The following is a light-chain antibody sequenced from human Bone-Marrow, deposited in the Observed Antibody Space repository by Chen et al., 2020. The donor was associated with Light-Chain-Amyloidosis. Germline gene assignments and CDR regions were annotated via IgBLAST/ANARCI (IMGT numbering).Light chain of an antibody. CDR2: EVP. CDR1: SSDVGGDNH. Sequence: QSALTQPASVSGSPGQSITISCTGTSSDVGGDNHGSWYQQHPDKAPKLLIYEVPNRPSWVPDRFSGSKSDNTASLTISGLQTEDEADYFCSSYTITNTLVFGSGTRVTVL. J-gene: IGLJ1*01. V-gene: IGLV2-14*01. CDR3: SSYTITNTLV.